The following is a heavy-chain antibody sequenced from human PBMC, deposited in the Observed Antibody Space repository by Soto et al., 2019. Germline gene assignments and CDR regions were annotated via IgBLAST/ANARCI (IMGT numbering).Heavy chain of an antibody. Sequence: QVQLQESGPGLVKPSETLSLTCTVSGDFISSHYWSWIRQPPGKGLEWIGYVYHDGETDSSPSLKSLVTISLDTSKNQISLSLTSVTAADTAVYYCARPKGIAPAVWYFDLWGRGTLVTVSS. V-gene: IGHV4-59*08. J-gene: IGHJ2*01. CDR1: GDFISSHY. D-gene: IGHD2-15*01. CDR3: ARPKGIAPAVWYFDL. CDR2: VYHDGET.